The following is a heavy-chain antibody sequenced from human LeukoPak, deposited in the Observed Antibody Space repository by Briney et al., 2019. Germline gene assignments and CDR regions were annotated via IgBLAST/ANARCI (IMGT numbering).Heavy chain of an antibody. CDR1: GYTFTSYG. V-gene: IGHV1-18*01. CDR2: ISAYNGNT. J-gene: IGHJ6*02. Sequence: ASVKVSCKASGYTFTSYGISWVRQAPGQGLEWMGWISAYNGNTNYAQKLQGRVTMTTDTSTSTAYMELRSLRSDDTAVYYCAREGYCSSGSCPPPYYYGMDVWGQGTTVTVSS. CDR3: AREGYCSSGSCPPPYYYGMDV. D-gene: IGHD2-15*01.